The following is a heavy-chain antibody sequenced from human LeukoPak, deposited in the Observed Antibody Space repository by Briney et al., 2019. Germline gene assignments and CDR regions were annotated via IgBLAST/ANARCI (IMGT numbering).Heavy chain of an antibody. CDR1: GFTFSSYG. CDR2: IRYDGSNK. D-gene: IGHD2-2*01. Sequence: GGSLRLSCAAPGFTFSSYGMHWVRQAPGKGLEWVAFIRYDGSNKYYADSVKGRFTISRDNSKNTLYLQMNSLRAEDTAVYYCAKSQDQLLVYYFDYWGQGTLVTVSS. J-gene: IGHJ4*02. V-gene: IGHV3-30*02. CDR3: AKSQDQLLVYYFDY.